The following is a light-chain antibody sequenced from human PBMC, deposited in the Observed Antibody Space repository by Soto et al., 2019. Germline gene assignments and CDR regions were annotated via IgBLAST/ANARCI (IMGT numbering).Light chain of an antibody. CDR3: QQYGSSLRT. J-gene: IGKJ2*01. CDR1: QSVYSNY. CDR2: GAS. Sequence: EIVLTQSPGTLSLSPGERATLSCRASQSVYSNYLAWYQQKPGQAPKLLIYGASSRATGIPDRFSGSGSGTDFTLTISRLEPEDLAVYFCQQYGSSLRTFGQGTNLEIK. V-gene: IGKV3-20*01.